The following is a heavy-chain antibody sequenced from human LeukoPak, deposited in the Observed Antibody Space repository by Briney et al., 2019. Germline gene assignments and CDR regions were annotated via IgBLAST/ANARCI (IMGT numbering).Heavy chain of an antibody. J-gene: IGHJ4*02. CDR3: ARAYGGNSVPFDY. V-gene: IGHV4-34*01. CDR2: INHSGST. CDR1: GGSINTYY. Sequence: SSETLSLTCTVSGGSINTYYWSWLRQPPGKGLEWIGEINHSGSTNYNPSLKSRVTISVDTSKNQFSLKLSSVTAADTAVYYCARAYGGNSVPFDYWGQGTLVTVSS. D-gene: IGHD4-23*01.